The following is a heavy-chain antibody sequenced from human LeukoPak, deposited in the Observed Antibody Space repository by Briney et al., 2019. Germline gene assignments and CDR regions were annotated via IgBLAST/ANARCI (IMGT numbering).Heavy chain of an antibody. J-gene: IGHJ4*02. V-gene: IGHV3-7*01. D-gene: IGHD6-13*01. Sequence: GGSLRLSCVVSGFTFSSYWMNWVRQAPGKGLEWVAQIKQDGSDKYYVDSVKGRFTISRDNAKNSLYLQMNSLRAEDTAVYYCAIIPRAAAGPSARSPFHYWGQGTLVTVSS. CDR3: AIIPRAAAGPSARSPFHY. CDR2: IKQDGSDK. CDR1: GFTFSSYW.